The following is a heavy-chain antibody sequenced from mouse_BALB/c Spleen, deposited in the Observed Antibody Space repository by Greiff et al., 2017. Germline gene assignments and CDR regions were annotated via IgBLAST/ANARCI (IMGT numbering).Heavy chain of an antibody. CDR3: TREVNYGYDLAFDY. J-gene: IGHJ2*01. CDR2: ISSGGSYT. Sequence: EVKLVESGGGLVKPGGSLKLSCAASGFTFSSYTMSWVRQTPEKRLEWVATISSGGSYTYYPDSVKGRFTISRDNAKNTLYLQMSSLKSEDTAMYYCTREVNYGYDLAFDYWGQGTTLTVSS. D-gene: IGHD2-2*01. V-gene: IGHV5-6-4*01. CDR1: GFTFSSYT.